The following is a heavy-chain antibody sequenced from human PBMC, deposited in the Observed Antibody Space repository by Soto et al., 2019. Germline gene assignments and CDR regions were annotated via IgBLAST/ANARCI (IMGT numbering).Heavy chain of an antibody. CDR2: IYYSGST. V-gene: IGHV4-61*08. Sequence: PSETLSLTCTVSGVPISTDDYYWTWIRQPPGKGLEWIGYIYYSGSTNYNPSLKSRVTISVDTSKNQFSLKLSSVTAADTAVYYCARVSSSGYYYYFDYWGQGTLVPSPQ. CDR3: ARVSSSGYYYYFDY. J-gene: IGHJ4*02. CDR1: GVPISTDDYY. D-gene: IGHD3-22*01.